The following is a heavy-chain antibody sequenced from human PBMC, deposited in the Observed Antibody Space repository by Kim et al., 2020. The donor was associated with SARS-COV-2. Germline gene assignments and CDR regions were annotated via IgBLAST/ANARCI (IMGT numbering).Heavy chain of an antibody. D-gene: IGHD5-18*01. V-gene: IGHV4-59*13. J-gene: IGHJ6*02. CDR2: IYYSGST. Sequence: SETLSLTCTVSGGSISSYYWSWIRQPPGKGLEWIGYIYYSGSTNYNPSLKSRVTISVDTSKNQFSLKLSSVTAADTAVYYCARGSGIQLWLTDYYYGMDVWGQGTTVTVSS. CDR3: ARGSGIQLWLTDYYYGMDV. CDR1: GGSISSYY.